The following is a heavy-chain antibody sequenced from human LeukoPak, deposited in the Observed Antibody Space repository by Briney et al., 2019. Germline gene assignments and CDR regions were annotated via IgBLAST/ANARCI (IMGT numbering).Heavy chain of an antibody. CDR3: ARVPLDYYDSSDLDY. CDR2: IIPILGIA. Sequence: GASVKVSCKASGGTFSSYTISWVRQAPGQGLGWMGRIIPILGIANYAQKFQGRVTITADKSTSTAYMELSSLRSEDTAVYYCARVPLDYYDSSDLDYWGQGTLVTVSS. D-gene: IGHD3-22*01. J-gene: IGHJ4*02. CDR1: GGTFSSYT. V-gene: IGHV1-69*02.